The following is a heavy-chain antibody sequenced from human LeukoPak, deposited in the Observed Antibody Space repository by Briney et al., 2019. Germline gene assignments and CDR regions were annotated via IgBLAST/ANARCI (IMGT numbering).Heavy chain of an antibody. CDR3: AKTPQYYYDSSGYLGY. CDR2: ISYDGSNK. Sequence: GRSLRLSCAASGFTFSSYGMHWVRQAPGKGLEWVAVISYDGSNKYYADSVKGRFTISRDNSKNTLYLQMNSLRAEDTAVYYCAKTPQYYYDSSGYLGYWGQGTLVTVS. D-gene: IGHD3-22*01. V-gene: IGHV3-30*18. CDR1: GFTFSSYG. J-gene: IGHJ4*02.